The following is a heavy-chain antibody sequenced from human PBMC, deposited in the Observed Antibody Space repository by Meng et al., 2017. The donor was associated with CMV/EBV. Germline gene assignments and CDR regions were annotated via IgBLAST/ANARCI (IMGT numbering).Heavy chain of an antibody. CDR3: AMAWGGYVWGSYRNGGWFDP. CDR2: INPSGGST. D-gene: IGHD3-16*02. V-gene: IGHV1-46*01. Sequence: GESLKISCAASGYTFTSYYMHWVRQAPGQGLEWMGIINPSGGSTSYAQKFQGRVTMTRDTSTSTVYMELSSLRSEDTAVYYCAMAWGGYVWGSYRNGGWFDPWGQGTLVTVSS. J-gene: IGHJ5*02. CDR1: GYTFTSYY.